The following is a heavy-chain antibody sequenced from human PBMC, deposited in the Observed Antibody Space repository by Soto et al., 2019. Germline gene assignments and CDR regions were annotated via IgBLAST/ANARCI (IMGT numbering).Heavy chain of an antibody. Sequence: SVKVSCKASGGTFSSYAISWVRQAPGQGLEWMGGIIPIFGTANYAQKFQGRVTITADKSTSTAYMELSSLRSEDTAVYYCARGGYSPDYYYYYGMDVWGQGTTATVSS. J-gene: IGHJ6*02. CDR1: GGTFSSYA. D-gene: IGHD2-15*01. V-gene: IGHV1-69*06. CDR3: ARGGYSPDYYYYYGMDV. CDR2: IIPIFGTA.